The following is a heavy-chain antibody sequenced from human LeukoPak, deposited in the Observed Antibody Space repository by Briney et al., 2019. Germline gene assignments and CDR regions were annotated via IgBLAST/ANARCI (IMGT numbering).Heavy chain of an antibody. J-gene: IGHJ4*02. V-gene: IGHV3-48*01. CDR1: GFPFIEYS. CDR3: ARDHNYAFDN. Sequence: GGSLRLSCTASGFPFIEYSMNWVRQAPGKGLEWISYIGIDSGNTKYADSVRGRFTFSADKAKNSLYLQMNSLRVEGTAVYYCARDHNYAFDNWGQGTLVSVAS. D-gene: IGHD1-1*01. CDR2: IGIDSGNT.